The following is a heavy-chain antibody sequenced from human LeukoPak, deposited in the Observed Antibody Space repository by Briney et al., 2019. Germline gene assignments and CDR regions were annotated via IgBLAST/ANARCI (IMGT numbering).Heavy chain of an antibody. D-gene: IGHD3-10*01. CDR2: INPSGGST. CDR1: GYTFTSYY. CDR3: ARVGRMVRGVPVDAFDI. Sequence: ASVKVSCKASGYTFTSYYMHWVRQAPGQGLEWMGIINPSGGSTSYAQKFQGRVTMTRDTSTSTVYMELSSLRSEDTAVYYCARVGRMVRGVPVDAFDIWGQGTMVTVSS. V-gene: IGHV1-46*01. J-gene: IGHJ3*02.